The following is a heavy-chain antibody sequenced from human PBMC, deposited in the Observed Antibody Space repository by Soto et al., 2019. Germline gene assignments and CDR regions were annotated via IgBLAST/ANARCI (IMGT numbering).Heavy chain of an antibody. CDR3: ARGMYFYRSGGYSSYYYYMDV. J-gene: IGHJ6*03. CDR2: ISGSSTTI. D-gene: IGHD3-10*01. Sequence: QVQLEESGGGLVKPGGSLRLSCAASGFTFSDCYMNWFRQAPGKGLEWVSYISGSSTTISYADSVKGRFTISRDNAKNSLFLQMNSLRAEDTAVYHCARGMYFYRSGGYSSYYYYMDVWGKGTTVTVSS. CDR1: GFTFSDCY. V-gene: IGHV3-11*01.